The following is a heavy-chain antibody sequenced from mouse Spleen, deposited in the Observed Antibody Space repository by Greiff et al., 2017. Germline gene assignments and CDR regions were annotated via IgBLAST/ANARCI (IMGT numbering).Heavy chain of an antibody. Sequence: EVQLQQSGPELVKPGASVKIPCKASGYTFTDYNMDWVKQSHGKSLEWIGDINPNNGGTIYNQKFKGKATLTVDKSSSTAYMELRSLASEDTAVYYCARRITTVPNWSFAYWGQGTLVTVSA. CDR2: INPNNGGT. D-gene: IGHD1-1*01. CDR3: ARRITTVPNWSFAY. J-gene: IGHJ3*01. CDR1: GYTFTDYN. V-gene: IGHV1-18*01.